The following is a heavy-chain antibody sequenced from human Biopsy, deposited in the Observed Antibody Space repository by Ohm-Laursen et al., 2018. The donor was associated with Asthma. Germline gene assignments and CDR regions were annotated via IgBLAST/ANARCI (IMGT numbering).Heavy chain of an antibody. J-gene: IGHJ5*02. CDR2: INAGNGKL. Sequence: ASVKVSCKASGYTFTHYAIHWLRQAPGQRPEWMGWINAGNGKLEYSGKFQGRVTITRDTSATTAYMELSSLTSGDTAVYYCARDGNCCRLRNCSPPGYWFDPWGQGTLVTVSS. V-gene: IGHV1-3*01. CDR1: GYTFTHYA. CDR3: ARDGNCCRLRNCSPPGYWFDP. D-gene: IGHD1-7*01.